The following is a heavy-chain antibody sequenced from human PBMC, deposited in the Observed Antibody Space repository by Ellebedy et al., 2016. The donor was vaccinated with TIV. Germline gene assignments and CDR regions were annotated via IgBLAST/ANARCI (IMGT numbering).Heavy chain of an antibody. CDR1: GFTLSTYG. Sequence: GGSLRLSCVASGFTLSTYGMHWVRQTPNKGLEWVAFISTNGREKYYIDSVKGRFTISKDIARNSLYLQMNSLRAGDTATYYCARDRGTQGVRGMDVWGQGTTVTVSS. D-gene: IGHD1-7*01. J-gene: IGHJ6*02. CDR2: ISTNGREK. CDR3: ARDRGTQGVRGMDV. V-gene: IGHV3-30*03.